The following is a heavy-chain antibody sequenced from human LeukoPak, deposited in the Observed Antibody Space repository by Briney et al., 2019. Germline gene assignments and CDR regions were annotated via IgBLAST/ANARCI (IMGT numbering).Heavy chain of an antibody. V-gene: IGHV4-59*01. CDR1: GGSIGSYY. D-gene: IGHD3-22*01. CDR3: ARDVDSSGYCDY. J-gene: IGHJ4*02. CDR2: IYYSGST. Sequence: PSETLSLTCTVSGGSIGSYYWSWIRQPPGKGLEWIGYIYYSGSTNYNPSLKSRVTISVDTSKNQFSLKVRSVSAADTAVYYCARDVDSSGYCDYWGQGTLVTVSS.